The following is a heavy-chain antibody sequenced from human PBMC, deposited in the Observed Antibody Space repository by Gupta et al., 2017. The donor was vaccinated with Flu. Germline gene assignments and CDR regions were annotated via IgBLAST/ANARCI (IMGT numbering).Heavy chain of an antibody. CDR1: GGSISSSNW. CDR3: ARGPIVVVPAAQNYFDY. J-gene: IGHJ4*02. D-gene: IGHD2-2*01. CDR2: IYHSGST. V-gene: IGHV4-4*02. Sequence: QVQLQESGPGLVKPSGTLSLTCAVSGGSISSSNWWSWVRHPPGKGLEWIGEIYHSGSTNHNPSLKSRVTISVDKSKNQFSLKLSSVTAADTAVYYCARGPIVVVPAAQNYFDYWGQGTLVTVSS.